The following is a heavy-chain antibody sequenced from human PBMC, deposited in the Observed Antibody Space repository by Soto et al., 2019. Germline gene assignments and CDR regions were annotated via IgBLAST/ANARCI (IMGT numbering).Heavy chain of an antibody. J-gene: IGHJ4*02. CDR3: ARTVDTAMVPFDY. D-gene: IGHD5-18*01. Sequence: QVQLVESGGGVVQPGRSLRLSCAASGFTFSSYAMHWVRQAPGKGLEWVAVISYDGSNKYYADSVKGRFTISRDNSKNTLYLQMSSLRAEDTAVYYCARTVDTAMVPFDYWGQGTLVTVSS. CDR2: ISYDGSNK. CDR1: GFTFSSYA. V-gene: IGHV3-30-3*01.